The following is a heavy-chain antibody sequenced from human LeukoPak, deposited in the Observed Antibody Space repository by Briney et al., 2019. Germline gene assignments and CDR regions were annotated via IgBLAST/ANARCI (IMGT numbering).Heavy chain of an antibody. CDR2: INSDGSST. D-gene: IGHD3-10*01. CDR1: GFTFSSYW. V-gene: IGHV3-74*01. Sequence: PGGSLRLSCAASGFTFSSYWMHWVRQAPGKGLVWVSRINSDGSSTSYADSVKGRFTISRDNAKNTLYLQMNSPRAEDTAVYYCARAITQADFDYWGQGTLVTVSS. CDR3: ARAITQADFDY. J-gene: IGHJ4*02.